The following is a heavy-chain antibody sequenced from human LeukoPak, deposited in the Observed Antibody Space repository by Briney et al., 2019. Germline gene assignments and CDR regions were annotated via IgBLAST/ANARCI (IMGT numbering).Heavy chain of an antibody. CDR2: ISSSSSYI. Sequence: GGSLRLSCAASGFTFSSYSMNWVRQAPGKGLEWVSSISSSSSYIYYADSVKGRFTISRDNAKNPLYLQMNSLRAEDTAVYYCARDNTDFWSGYLSSFDYWGQGTLVTVSS. CDR1: GFTFSSYS. V-gene: IGHV3-21*01. J-gene: IGHJ4*02. D-gene: IGHD3-3*01. CDR3: ARDNTDFWSGYLSSFDY.